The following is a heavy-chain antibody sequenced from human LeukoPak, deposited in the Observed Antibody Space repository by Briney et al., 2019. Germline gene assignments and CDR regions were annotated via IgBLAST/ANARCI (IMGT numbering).Heavy chain of an antibody. J-gene: IGHJ5*02. V-gene: IGHV4-59*12. CDR2: IYYSGST. D-gene: IGHD6-13*01. Sequence: SETLSLTCTVSGGSISSYYWSWIRQPPGKGLEWIGYIYYSGSTNYNPSLKSRVTISVDTSKNQFSLKLSSVTAADTAVYYCARDGGPRAYSSSWSYNWFDPWGQGTLVTVSS. CDR3: ARDGGPRAYSSSWSYNWFDP. CDR1: GGSISSYY.